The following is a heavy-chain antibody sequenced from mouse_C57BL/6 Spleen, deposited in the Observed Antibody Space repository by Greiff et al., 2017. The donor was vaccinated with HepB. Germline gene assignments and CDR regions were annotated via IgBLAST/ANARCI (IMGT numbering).Heavy chain of an antibody. CDR3: ARVYGTRYFDV. V-gene: IGHV1-69*01. D-gene: IGHD1-1*01. J-gene: IGHJ1*03. Sequence: VQLQQSGAELVMPGASVKLSCKASGYTFTSYWMHWVKQRPGQGLEWIGEIDPSDSYTNYNQKFKGKSTLTVDKSSSTAYMQLSSLTSEDSAVYYCARVYGTRYFDVWGTGTTVTVSS. CDR2: IDPSDSYT. CDR1: GYTFTSYW.